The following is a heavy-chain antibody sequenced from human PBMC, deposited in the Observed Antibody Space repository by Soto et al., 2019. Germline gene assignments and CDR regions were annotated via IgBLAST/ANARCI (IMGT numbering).Heavy chain of an antibody. D-gene: IGHD6-6*01. CDR3: ARQIAAPPGYYFDY. Sequence: SETLSLTCTVSGGSISSSSYYWGWIRQPPGKGLEWIGSIYYSGSTYYNPSLKSRVTISVDTSKNQFSLKLSSVTAADTAVYYCARQIAAPPGYYFDYWGQGTLVTAPQ. J-gene: IGHJ4*02. V-gene: IGHV4-39*01. CDR1: GGSISSSSYY. CDR2: IYYSGST.